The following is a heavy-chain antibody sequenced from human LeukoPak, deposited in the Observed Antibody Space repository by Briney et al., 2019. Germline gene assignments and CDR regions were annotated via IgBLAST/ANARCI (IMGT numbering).Heavy chain of an antibody. CDR3: ARGYCSGGSCFFDY. D-gene: IGHD2-15*01. CDR1: GGTLISYA. V-gene: IGHV1-69*13. CDR2: IIPIFGTA. Sequence: ASVKVSCKASGGTLISYAISWVRQAPGQGLEWMGGIIPIFGTANYAQKFQGRVTITADESRSTAYMELSSLRSEDTAVYYCARGYCSGGSCFFDYWGQGTLVTVSS. J-gene: IGHJ4*02.